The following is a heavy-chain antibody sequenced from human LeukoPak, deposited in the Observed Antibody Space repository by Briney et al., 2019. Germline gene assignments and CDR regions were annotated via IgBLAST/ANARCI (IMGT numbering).Heavy chain of an antibody. V-gene: IGHV3-48*04. CDR3: ARDRQYFDY. D-gene: IGHD6-6*01. CDR2: ISSSGSTI. J-gene: IGHJ4*02. CDR1: GFTFSNYG. Sequence: PGGSLRLSCAASGFTFSNYGMHWVRQAPGKGLEWVSYISSSGSTIYYADSVKGRFTISRDNAKNSLYLQMNSLRAEDTAVYYCARDRQYFDYWGQGTLVTVPS.